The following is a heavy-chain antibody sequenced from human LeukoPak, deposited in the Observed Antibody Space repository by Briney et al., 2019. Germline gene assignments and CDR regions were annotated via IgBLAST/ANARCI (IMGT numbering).Heavy chain of an antibody. J-gene: IGHJ5*02. V-gene: IGHV4-39*07. D-gene: IGHD3-10*01. CDR3: ARDFTSGSGSYYPPIWFDP. CDR1: GGSISSSSYY. CDR2: IYYSGST. Sequence: SETLSLTCTVSGGSISSSSYYWGWIRQPPGKGLEWIGSIYYSGSTYYNPSLKSRVTISADTSKNQFSLKLSSVTAADTAVYYCARDFTSGSGSYYPPIWFDPWGQGTLVTVSS.